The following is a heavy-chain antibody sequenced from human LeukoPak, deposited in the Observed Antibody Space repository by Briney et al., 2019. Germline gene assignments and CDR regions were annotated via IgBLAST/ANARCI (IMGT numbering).Heavy chain of an antibody. V-gene: IGHV1-46*01. CDR1: GYTFTSYY. CDR2: INPSGGST. Sequence: ASVKVSRKASGYTFTSYYMHWVRQAPGQGLECMGIINPSGGSTSYAQKFEGRVTMTRDMSTSTVYMELSSLRSEDTAVYYCARAYDFWSGWLDYWGQGTLVTVSS. D-gene: IGHD3-3*01. CDR3: ARAYDFWSGWLDY. J-gene: IGHJ4*02.